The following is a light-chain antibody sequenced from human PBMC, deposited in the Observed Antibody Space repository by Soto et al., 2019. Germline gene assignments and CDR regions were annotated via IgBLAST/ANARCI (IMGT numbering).Light chain of an antibody. CDR2: GAT. CDR1: QSVASG. V-gene: IGKV3-15*01. Sequence: EIVLTQSPATLSVSPGETATLSCRASQSVASGVAWYQHKPGQAPRLLIVGATIRTTGVPGRFSGGGSGTEFTLTISSLQSEDFAVYYCQQYKNWPPLTFGGGPTVEIK. J-gene: IGKJ4*01. CDR3: QQYKNWPPLT.